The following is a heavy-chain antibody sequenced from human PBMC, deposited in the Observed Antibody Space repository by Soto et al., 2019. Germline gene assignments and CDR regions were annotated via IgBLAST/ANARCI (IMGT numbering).Heavy chain of an antibody. V-gene: IGHV4-4*07. J-gene: IGHJ5*02. CDR1: GASISGFY. CDR3: VRDGTKTLRDWFDP. Sequence: LSLTCTVSGASISGFYWSWIRKSAGKGLEWIGRIYATGTTDYNPSLKSRVMMSVDTSKKQFSLKLRSVTAADTAVCYCVRDGTKTLRDWFDPWGQGISVTVSS. CDR2: IYATGTT. D-gene: IGHD1-1*01.